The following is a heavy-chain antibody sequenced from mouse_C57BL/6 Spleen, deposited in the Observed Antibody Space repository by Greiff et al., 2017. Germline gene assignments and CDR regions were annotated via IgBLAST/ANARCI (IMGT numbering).Heavy chain of an antibody. CDR2: IWTGGGT. V-gene: IGHV2-9-1*01. Sequence: VQLQQSGPGLVAPSQSLSITCTVSGFSLTSYAISWVRQPPGKGLEWLGVIWTGGGTNYNSALKSRLSISKDNSKSQVFLKMNSLQTDDTARYYCAREGYYSTYYAMDYWGQGTSVTVSS. CDR1: GFSLTSYA. CDR3: AREGYYSTYYAMDY. J-gene: IGHJ4*01. D-gene: IGHD2-5*01.